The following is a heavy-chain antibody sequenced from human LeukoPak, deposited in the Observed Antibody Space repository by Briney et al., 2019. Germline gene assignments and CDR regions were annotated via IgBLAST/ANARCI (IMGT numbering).Heavy chain of an antibody. J-gene: IGHJ4*02. CDR2: ISAYNGNT. V-gene: IGHV1-18*01. CDR3: ARGLNPYENTAMVTD. CDR1: GYTFTSYG. Sequence: ASVKVSCKASGYTFTSYGISWVRQAPGQGLEWMGWISAYNGNTNYAQKLQGRVTMTTDTSTSTAYMELRSLRSDDTAVYYCARGLNPYENTAMVTDWGKGTLVTVSS. D-gene: IGHD5-18*01.